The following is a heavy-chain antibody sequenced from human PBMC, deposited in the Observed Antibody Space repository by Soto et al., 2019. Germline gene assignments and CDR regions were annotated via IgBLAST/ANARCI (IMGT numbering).Heavy chain of an antibody. Sequence: GGSLRLSCAASGFTFSSYGMHWVRQVPGKELEWVAVISYDGSNKYYADSVKGRSTISRDNSKSTLYLQMNSLRAEDTAVYYCAKNRDQSVRGVMFYWGQGTTVTVSS. CDR2: ISYDGSNK. CDR1: GFTFSSYG. CDR3: AKNRDQSVRGVMFY. D-gene: IGHD3-10*01. J-gene: IGHJ4*02. V-gene: IGHV3-30*18.